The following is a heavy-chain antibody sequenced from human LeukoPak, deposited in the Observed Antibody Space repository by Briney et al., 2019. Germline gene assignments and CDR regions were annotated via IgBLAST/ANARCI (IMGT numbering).Heavy chain of an antibody. V-gene: IGHV3-53*01. CDR1: GFTLSSNY. J-gene: IGHJ3*02. D-gene: IGHD2-21*02. CDR3: ARGQVVVTAGAAFDI. Sequence: GGFLRLSCAASGFTLSSNYMSWVRQAPGKGLEWVSVIYSGGSTYYADSVKGRFTISRDNSKNTLYLQMNSLRAEDTAVYYCARGQVVVTAGAAFDIWGQGTMVTVS. CDR2: IYSGGST.